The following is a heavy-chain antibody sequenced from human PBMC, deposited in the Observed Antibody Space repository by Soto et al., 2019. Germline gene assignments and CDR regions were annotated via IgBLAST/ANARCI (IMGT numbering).Heavy chain of an antibody. CDR2: IYHSGTT. Sequence: PSETLSLTCTVSGGSISSGGYYWSWIRQHPGKGLEWIGYIYHSGTTYYNPSLKSRVTISVDTSKNQFSLKLSSVTAADTAVYYCAREPMVRGVIRNYYYYGMDVWGQGTTVTVSS. CDR1: GGSISSGGYY. J-gene: IGHJ6*02. D-gene: IGHD3-10*01. CDR3: AREPMVRGVIRNYYYYGMDV. V-gene: IGHV4-31*03.